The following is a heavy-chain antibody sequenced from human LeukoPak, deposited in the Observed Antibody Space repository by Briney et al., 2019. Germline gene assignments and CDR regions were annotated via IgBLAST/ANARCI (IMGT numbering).Heavy chain of an antibody. CDR3: ARLSYSSGWYDEDY. Sequence: GESLKISCKGSGYRFSNYRLAWVRQMPGKGLEWMGIIYPGDSETTYSPSFQGHVTISADKSVTTAYLQWSSLKASDTAMYYCARLSYSSGWYDEDYWGQGTLVTVSS. J-gene: IGHJ4*02. V-gene: IGHV5-51*01. CDR2: IYPGDSET. CDR1: GYRFSNYR. D-gene: IGHD6-19*01.